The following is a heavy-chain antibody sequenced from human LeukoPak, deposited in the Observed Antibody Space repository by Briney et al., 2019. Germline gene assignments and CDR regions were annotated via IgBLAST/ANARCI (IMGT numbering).Heavy chain of an antibody. J-gene: IGHJ4*02. CDR2: INREGNDT. CDR1: SFTFSNYV. D-gene: IGHD3-10*01. CDR3: AREAFQFGQYYFDY. Sequence: GGSLRLSCAASSFTFSNYVMHWVRQAPGKGLVWVSRINREGNDTIYADSVKGRFTISRDNAKNTLYLQMTSLRAEDTALYYCAREAFQFGQYYFDYWGQGTPVTVSS. V-gene: IGHV3-74*01.